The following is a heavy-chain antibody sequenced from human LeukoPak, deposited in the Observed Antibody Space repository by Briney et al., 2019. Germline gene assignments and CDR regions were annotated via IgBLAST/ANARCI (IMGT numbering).Heavy chain of an antibody. CDR2: MNPNSGNT. Sequence: ASVKVSCKASGYTFIGYDINWVRQAPGQGLEWMGWMNPNSGNTGYAQKFQGRVSMTRSTSISTAYMELNSLTSEDTAVYYCALSLYYYNSSGYYPFDYWGQGTLITVSS. CDR3: ALSLYYYNSSGYYPFDY. V-gene: IGHV1-8*01. J-gene: IGHJ4*02. D-gene: IGHD3-22*01. CDR1: GYTFIGYD.